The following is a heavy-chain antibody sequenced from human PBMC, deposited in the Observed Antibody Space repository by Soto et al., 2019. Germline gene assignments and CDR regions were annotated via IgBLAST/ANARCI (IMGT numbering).Heavy chain of an antibody. D-gene: IGHD4-17*01. CDR1: GDTVSKFL. V-gene: IGHV1-69*01. CDR2: IIPMFGTT. J-gene: IGHJ4*02. Sequence: QVELVQSGAEVKKPGSSVKVSYKASGDTVSKFLINWVRQAPGQGPEWMGGIIPMFGTTNYARKFRGRVTITADESTTTAYMELGSLQTDDTAVYYCAREIGYGDFSAALLDWGQGTLVTVSS. CDR3: AREIGYGDFSAALLD.